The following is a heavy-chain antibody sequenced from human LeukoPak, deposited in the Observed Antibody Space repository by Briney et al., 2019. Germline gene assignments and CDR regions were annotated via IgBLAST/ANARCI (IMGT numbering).Heavy chain of an antibody. V-gene: IGHV1-24*01. CDR3: ATRGITVVNPHRTFDY. Sequence: ASVKVSCKVSGYTLTALSMHWVRQAPGKGLEWMGGFDPEDGETIYAQKFQGRVTMTEDTSTDTAYMELSSLRSEDTAVYYCATRGITVVNPHRTFDYWGQGTLVTVSS. CDR1: GYTLTALS. D-gene: IGHD4-23*01. J-gene: IGHJ4*02. CDR2: FDPEDGET.